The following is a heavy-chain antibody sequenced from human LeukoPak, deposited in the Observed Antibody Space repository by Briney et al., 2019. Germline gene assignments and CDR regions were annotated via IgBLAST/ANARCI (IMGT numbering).Heavy chain of an antibody. CDR1: GFTLSSYG. V-gene: IGHV3-30*18. Sequence: PGGSLRLSCAASGFTLSSYGMHWVRQAPGQGQEWVAVISYAGSNKYYVDSVKGRFTISRDNSKNTLYLQMNSLRAEDTAVYYCAKDSLRWSYFYYGMDVWGQGTAVTVSS. J-gene: IGHJ6*02. CDR2: ISYAGSNK. D-gene: IGHD4-23*01. CDR3: AKDSLRWSYFYYGMDV.